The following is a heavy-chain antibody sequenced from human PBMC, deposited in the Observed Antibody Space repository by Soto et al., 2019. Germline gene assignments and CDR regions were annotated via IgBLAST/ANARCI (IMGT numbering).Heavy chain of an antibody. V-gene: IGHV4-4*02. J-gene: IGHJ4*02. CDR1: GGSISSSNW. D-gene: IGHD3-22*01. CDR3: ARDGRDVYYYDSSGYYRY. CDR2: IYHSGST. Sequence: PSETLSLTCAVSGGSISSSNWWSWVRQPPGKGLEWIGEIYHSGSTNYNPSLKSRVTISVDKSKNQFSLKLSSVTAADTAVYYCARDGRDVYYYDSSGYYRYWGQGTLVTVSS.